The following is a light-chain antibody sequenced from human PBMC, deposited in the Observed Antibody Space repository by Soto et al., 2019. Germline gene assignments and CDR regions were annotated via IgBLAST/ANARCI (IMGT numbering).Light chain of an antibody. V-gene: IGLV2-23*02. CDR3: CSYAGSSTSF. CDR1: SSDVGSYNL. CDR2: EVS. Sequence: QSVLTQPASVSGSPGQSITISGTGTSSDVGSYNLVSWYQQHPGKAPKLMIYEVSKRPSGVSNRFSGSKSGNTASLTISGLQAEDEADYYCCSYAGSSTSFFGTGTKVTVL. J-gene: IGLJ1*01.